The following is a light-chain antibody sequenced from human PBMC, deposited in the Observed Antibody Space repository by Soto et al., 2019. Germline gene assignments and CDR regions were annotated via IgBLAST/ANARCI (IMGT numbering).Light chain of an antibody. CDR3: SSFSVDRPI. CDR2: DVT. CDR1: TSDIGGYDY. V-gene: IGLV2-14*01. Sequence: QSVLTQPASVSGSPAPSITFSGAGATSDIGGYDYVSWYQHHPGKAPKLMFYDVTHRPSWVSPRFSGSKSGNTASLNIYGLQTEEEADDYCSSFSVDRPIFATGTKFTVL. J-gene: IGLJ1*01.